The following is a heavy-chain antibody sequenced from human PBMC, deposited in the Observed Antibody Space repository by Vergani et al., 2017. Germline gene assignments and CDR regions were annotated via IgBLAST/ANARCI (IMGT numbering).Heavy chain of an antibody. V-gene: IGHV3-20*04. Sequence: EVQLVESGGGVVRPGGSLRLSCAASGFTFDDYGMSWVRQAPGKGLEWVSGISWNSGSIAYADSVKGRFTISRDNVKNSLFLQMNSLRAEDTALYYCAKGIEGATTKYGWFDPWGQGTLVTVSS. CDR1: GFTFDDYG. D-gene: IGHD1-26*01. J-gene: IGHJ5*02. CDR2: ISWNSGSI. CDR3: AKGIEGATTKYGWFDP.